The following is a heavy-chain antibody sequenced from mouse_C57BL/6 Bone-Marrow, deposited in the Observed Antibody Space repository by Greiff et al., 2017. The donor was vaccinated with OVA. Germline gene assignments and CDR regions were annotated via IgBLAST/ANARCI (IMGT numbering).Heavy chain of an antibody. CDR1: GYTFTSYW. Sequence: QVQLQQSGAELVKPGASVKLSCKASGYTFTSYWMHWVKQRPGKGLEWIGMIHPNSGSTNYNEKFKSKATLTVDKPSSTASMQLSSLTSEDSAVYYCARDYYGSSYWGYWGQGTTLTVSS. CDR2: IHPNSGST. CDR3: ARDYYGSSYWGY. V-gene: IGHV1-64*01. D-gene: IGHD1-1*01. J-gene: IGHJ2*01.